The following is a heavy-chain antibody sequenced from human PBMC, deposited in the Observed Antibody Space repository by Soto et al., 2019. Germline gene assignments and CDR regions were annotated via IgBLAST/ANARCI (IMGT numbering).Heavy chain of an antibody. CDR3: ARDHDCGGDCPPDY. V-gene: IGHV3-23*01. CDR2: VSASGLNT. CDR1: GFTFSTYA. D-gene: IGHD2-21*02. Sequence: GGSLRLSCAASGFTFSTYAMAWVRQAPGKGLEWVSGVSASGLNTDYADPVKGRFYISRDNSKNTLYLQMNSLRAEDTAVYYCARDHDCGGDCPPDYWGQGTLVTVSS. J-gene: IGHJ4*02.